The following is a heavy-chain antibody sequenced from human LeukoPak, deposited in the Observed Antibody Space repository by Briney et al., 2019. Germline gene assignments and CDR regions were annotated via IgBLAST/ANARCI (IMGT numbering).Heavy chain of an antibody. CDR2: ISSSSSYI. Sequence: GGSLRLSCAASGFTFSSYSMNWVRQAPGKGLEWVSSISSSSSYIYYADSVKGRFTISRDNAKNSLYLQMNSLRAEDTAVYYCARGDYDSSGYWVSVPEYYFDYWGQGTLVTVSS. V-gene: IGHV3-21*01. D-gene: IGHD3-22*01. CDR1: GFTFSSYS. CDR3: ARGDYDSSGYWVSVPEYYFDY. J-gene: IGHJ4*02.